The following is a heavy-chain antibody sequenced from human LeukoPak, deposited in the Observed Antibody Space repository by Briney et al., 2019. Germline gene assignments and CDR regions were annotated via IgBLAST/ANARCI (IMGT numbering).Heavy chain of an antibody. Sequence: GGSLRLSCAASGFTFDDYGMSWVRQAPGKGLEWVSGINWNGGSTGYADSVKGRFTISRDNAKNSLYLQMNSLRAEDTALYYCARGNSGYYYYYYMDVWGKGTTVTVSS. CDR3: ARGNSGYYYYYYMDV. CDR1: GFTFDDYG. CDR2: INWNGGST. D-gene: IGHD2/OR15-2a*01. V-gene: IGHV3-20*04. J-gene: IGHJ6*03.